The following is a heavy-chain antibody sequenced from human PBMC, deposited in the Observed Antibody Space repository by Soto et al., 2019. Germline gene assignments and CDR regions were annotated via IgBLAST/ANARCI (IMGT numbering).Heavy chain of an antibody. CDR3: ARLWGEIGTAFDP. CDR2: FNPYTGGT. J-gene: IGHJ5*02. Sequence: QGQLVQSGAEVKKPGASLKVSCKASGYTFTTYYIHWMRQAPGQGLEWMGMFNPYTGGTRYAHKFQGRVTMTGDTSTSTGYMELSRLRSDDTAVYYCARLWGEIGTAFDPGGQGTLVTVSS. D-gene: IGHD1-1*01. V-gene: IGHV1-46*01. CDR1: GYTFTTYY.